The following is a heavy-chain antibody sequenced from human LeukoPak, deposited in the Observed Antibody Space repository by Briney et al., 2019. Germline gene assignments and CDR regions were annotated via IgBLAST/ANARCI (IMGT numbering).Heavy chain of an antibody. Sequence: ASVKVSCKASGYTVTAYYMHWGGQAPGQGLEWMGWINPNSGGTNYAQKFQGWVTMTRDTSISTAYMELSRLRSDDTAVYYCARDPTSSRGELDYWGQGTLVTVSS. J-gene: IGHJ4*02. CDR2: INPNSGGT. D-gene: IGHD6-13*01. V-gene: IGHV1-2*04. CDR1: GYTVTAYY. CDR3: ARDPTSSRGELDY.